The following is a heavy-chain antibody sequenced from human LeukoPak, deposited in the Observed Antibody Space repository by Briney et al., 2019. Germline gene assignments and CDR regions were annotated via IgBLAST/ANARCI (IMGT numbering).Heavy chain of an antibody. Sequence: PSETLSLTCAVYGGSFSGYYWSWNRQPPGKGLEWIGEINHSGSTNYNPSLKSRVTISVDTSKNQFSLKLSSVTAADTAVYYCARRAAAFDYWGQGTLVTVSS. V-gene: IGHV4-34*01. CDR2: INHSGST. CDR1: GGSFSGYY. D-gene: IGHD6-13*01. J-gene: IGHJ4*02. CDR3: ARRAAAFDY.